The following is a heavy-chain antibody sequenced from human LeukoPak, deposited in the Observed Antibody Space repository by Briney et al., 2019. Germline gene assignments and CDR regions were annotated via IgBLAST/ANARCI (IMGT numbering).Heavy chain of an antibody. CDR2: IVVGSGNT. V-gene: IGHV1-58*02. J-gene: IGHJ4*02. CDR3: AALDSGRNRDYFDY. Sequence: GASVKVSCKASGFTFTSSAMQWVRQASGQRLEWIGWIVVGSGNTNYAQKFQERVTITRDMSTSTAYMELSSLRSEDTAVYYCAALDSGRNRDYFDYWGQGTLVTVSS. D-gene: IGHD1-26*01. CDR1: GFTFTSSA.